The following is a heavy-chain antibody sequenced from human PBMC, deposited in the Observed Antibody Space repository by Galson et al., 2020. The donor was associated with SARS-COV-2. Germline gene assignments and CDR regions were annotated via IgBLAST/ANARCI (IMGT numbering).Heavy chain of an antibody. CDR1: GFTFTNYA. D-gene: IGHD3-22*01. J-gene: IGHJ4*02. V-gene: IGHV3-30*01. CDR3: ARPYSSGYWSHFDY. Sequence: GESLKISCAASGFTFTNYAMHWVRQAPGKGLEWVAVVSYDGSNKYYADSVKGRFTISKDNSKNTVYLEMNSLRAEDTAVYYCARPYSSGYWSHFDYWGQGTLVTVSS. CDR2: VSYDGSNK.